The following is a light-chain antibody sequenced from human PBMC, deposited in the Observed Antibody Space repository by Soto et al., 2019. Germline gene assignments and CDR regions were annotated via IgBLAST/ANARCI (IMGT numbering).Light chain of an antibody. CDR1: QDISNY. CDR3: QQSDSLPIT. Sequence: DIRMTQSPSSLSASVGDRVTITCRASQDISNYLNWYQQRPGKAPKLLIYDASNLERGVPSRFSGTRSGTHFTFAITSLQTEDVATYECQQSDSLPITFGQETRLEI. V-gene: IGKV1-33*01. J-gene: IGKJ5*01. CDR2: DAS.